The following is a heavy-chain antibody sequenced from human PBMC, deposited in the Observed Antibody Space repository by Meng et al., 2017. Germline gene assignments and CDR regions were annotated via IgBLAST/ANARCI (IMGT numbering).Heavy chain of an antibody. CDR1: GGIFSSYD. D-gene: IGHD2-2*01. V-gene: IGHV1-69*06. J-gene: IGHJ4*02. Sequence: MVRSGCDVNKLGVAGKVSCMAVGGIFSSYDMSWVRQAPGQGLEWVGGIIPIFGTANYEQKFQGRGTITEDKSTSTAYMELRRLRYEDTAVYYCARVGTTNAFWGQGTLVTVSS. CDR3: ARVGTTNAF. CDR2: IIPIFGTA.